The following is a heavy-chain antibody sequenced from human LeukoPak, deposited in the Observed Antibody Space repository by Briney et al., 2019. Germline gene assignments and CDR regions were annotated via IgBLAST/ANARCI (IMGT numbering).Heavy chain of an antibody. J-gene: IGHJ5*02. Sequence: GGSLRLSCAASGFTFSSYWMHWVRQAPGKGLVWVSRINSDGTTTTYADSVKGRFTISRDNAKNTLYLQMNSLRAEDTAMYYCVVIEVSWGQGTLVTVPS. D-gene: IGHD2-21*01. V-gene: IGHV3-74*03. CDR1: GFTFSSYW. CDR2: INSDGTTT. CDR3: VVIEVS.